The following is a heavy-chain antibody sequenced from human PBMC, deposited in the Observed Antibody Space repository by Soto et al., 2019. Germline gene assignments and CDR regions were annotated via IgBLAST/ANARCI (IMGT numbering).Heavy chain of an antibody. V-gene: IGHV4-59*12. Sequence: LSLTCTVSGGSMISYYWSWIRQPPGRGLEWIGFIYYAGSTKYNPSLNSRVTISVDTSKNQFSLTLTSVTAADTAVYYCARDPMGVLMLDHSYYSGMDACGQETTVTISS. CDR3: ARDPMGVLMLDHSYYSGMDA. CDR2: IYYAGST. J-gene: IGHJ6*02. D-gene: IGHD2-8*01. CDR1: GGSMISYY.